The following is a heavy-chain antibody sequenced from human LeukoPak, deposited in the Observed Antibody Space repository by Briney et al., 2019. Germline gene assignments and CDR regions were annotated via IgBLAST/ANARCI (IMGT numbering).Heavy chain of an antibody. CDR2: ISSSSSYI. CDR3: ARDTGIAAAGTIRY. V-gene: IGHV3-21*01. D-gene: IGHD6-13*01. J-gene: IGHJ4*02. CDR1: GFTFSSYS. Sequence: GGSLRLSCAASGFTFSSYSMNWVRQAPGKGLEWVSSISSSSSYIYYADSVKGRFTISRDNAKNSLYLQMNSLRAEDTAVYYCARDTGIAAAGTIRYWGQGTLVTVSS.